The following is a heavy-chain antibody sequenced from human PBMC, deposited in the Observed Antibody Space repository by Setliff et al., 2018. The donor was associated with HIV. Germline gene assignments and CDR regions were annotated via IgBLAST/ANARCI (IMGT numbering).Heavy chain of an antibody. CDR3: ARKSEADAFDI. V-gene: IGHV7-4-1*02. J-gene: IGHJ3*02. CDR2: INTNTGNP. Sequence: ASVKVSCKASGYTFTTYSINWVRQAPGQGLEWMGWINTNTGNPTYAQGFSGRFVFSLATSVSTAYLQISSLKPEDTAVYYCARKSEADAFDIWGQGTMVTVSS. CDR1: GYTFTTYS.